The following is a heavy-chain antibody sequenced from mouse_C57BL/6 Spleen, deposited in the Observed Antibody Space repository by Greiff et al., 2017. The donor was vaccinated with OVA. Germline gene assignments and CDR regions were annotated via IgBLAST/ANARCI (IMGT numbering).Heavy chain of an antibody. D-gene: IGHD1-1*01. CDR1: GFNIKDDY. CDR3: TTYGSHYAMDY. V-gene: IGHV14-4*01. Sequence: VQLQQSGPELVRPGASVKLSCTASGFNIKDDYMHWVKQRPEKSLEWIGWINPDNGDTDYAPKFQGKATITADTSSNTAYLQLSSLTSADTAVYYCTTYGSHYAMDYWGQGTSVTVSS. J-gene: IGHJ4*01. CDR2: INPDNGDT.